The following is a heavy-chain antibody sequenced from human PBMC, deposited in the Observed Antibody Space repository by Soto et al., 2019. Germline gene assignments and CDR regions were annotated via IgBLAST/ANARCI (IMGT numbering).Heavy chain of an antibody. J-gene: IGHJ5*02. V-gene: IGHV3-33*01. D-gene: IGHD2-2*01. CDR2: IWYDGSNK. CDR3: ARDYDALVVPAAIGWFDP. CDR1: GFTFSSYG. Sequence: GGSLRLSCAASGFTFSSYGMHWVRQAPGKGLEWVAVIWYDGSNKYYADSVKGRFTISRDNSKNTLYLQMNSLRAEDTAVYYCARDYDALVVPAAIGWFDPWGQGTLVTVSS.